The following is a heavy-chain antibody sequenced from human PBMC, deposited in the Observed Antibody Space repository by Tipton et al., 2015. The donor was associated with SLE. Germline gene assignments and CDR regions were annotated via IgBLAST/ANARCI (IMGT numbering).Heavy chain of an antibody. CDR1: GGSISSGSYY. D-gene: IGHD1-26*01. CDR2: IYTSGST. J-gene: IGHJ6*02. CDR3: AREGLLMGATPWSMDV. Sequence: LRLSCTVSGGSISSGSYYWSWIRQPAGKGLEWIGYIYTSGSTNYNPSLKSRVTISVDTSKNQFSLKLSSVTAADTAVYYCAREGLLMGATPWSMDVWGQGTTVTVSS. V-gene: IGHV4-61*09.